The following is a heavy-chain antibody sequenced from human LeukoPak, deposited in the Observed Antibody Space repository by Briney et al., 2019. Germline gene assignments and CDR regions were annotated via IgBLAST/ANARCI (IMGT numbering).Heavy chain of an antibody. J-gene: IGHJ6*02. Sequence: GASVKVSCKVSGYTLTELSMHWVRQAPGKGLEWMGGFDPEDGETIYAQKFQGRVTMTRDTSTSTVYMELSSLRSEDTAVYYCARDPRNYENTYYYYGMDVWGQGTTVTVSS. CDR2: FDPEDGET. D-gene: IGHD1-7*01. CDR3: ARDPRNYENTYYYYGMDV. CDR1: GYTLTELS. V-gene: IGHV1-24*01.